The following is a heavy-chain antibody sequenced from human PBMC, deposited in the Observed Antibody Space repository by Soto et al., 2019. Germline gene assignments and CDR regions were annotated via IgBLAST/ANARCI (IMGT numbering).Heavy chain of an antibody. CDR3: ERGGYYDNVWKKLNYYGLDV. CDR1: GYTFIRYG. Sequence: QVQLVQSAAEVKKPGASVKVSCKASGYTFIRYGITWVRQAPGQGLEWVGWISPYNDYTEYAQKFHGRVTMTTDTSTKTVNMALRGLRSDDTAVYYCERGGYYDNVWKKLNYYGLDVWGQGTTVTVSS. D-gene: IGHD3-16*01. V-gene: IGHV1-18*01. J-gene: IGHJ6*02. CDR2: ISPYNDYT.